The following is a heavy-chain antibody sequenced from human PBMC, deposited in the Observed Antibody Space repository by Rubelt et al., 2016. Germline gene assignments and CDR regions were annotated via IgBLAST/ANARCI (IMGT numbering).Heavy chain of an antibody. J-gene: IGHJ6*03. Sequence: GPGLVKPSETLSLTCTVSGGSISSYYWSWIRQPPGKGLEWIGYIYYSGSTNYNPSLKSRVTISVDTSKNQFSLKLSSVTAADTAVYYCARGVASAAGTWGYYYYYMDVWGKGTTVTASS. CDR2: IYYSGST. D-gene: IGHD6-13*01. V-gene: IGHV4-59*12. CDR1: GGSISSYY. CDR3: ARGVASAAGTWGYYYYYMDV.